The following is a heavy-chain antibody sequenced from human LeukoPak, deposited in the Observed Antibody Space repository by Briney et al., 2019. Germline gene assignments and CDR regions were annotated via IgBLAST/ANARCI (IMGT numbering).Heavy chain of an antibody. D-gene: IGHD3-22*01. CDR2: IYPGDSDT. Sequence: GESLKISCQASGYSFMTYWIGWVLQMPGKGLEWMAIIYPGDSDTKYSPSFQDQVTISADKSINTAYLHWRSLKASDTAMYYCARLSMIDTFDIWGLGTVVTVSS. J-gene: IGHJ3*02. V-gene: IGHV5-51*01. CDR3: ARLSMIDTFDI. CDR1: GYSFMTYW.